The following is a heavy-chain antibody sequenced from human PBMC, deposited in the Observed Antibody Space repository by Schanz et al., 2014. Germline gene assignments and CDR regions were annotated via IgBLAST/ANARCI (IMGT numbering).Heavy chain of an antibody. V-gene: IGHV1-69*02. CDR3: ARSNYYDNSDYYNSFDY. CDR2: FIPILDVG. D-gene: IGHD3-22*01. Sequence: QVQLVQSGAEVKKPGSSVKVSCKASRSTFSSYTISWVRQARGQGLEWVGRFIPILDVGNYAQQFQGRVTFTADKSTSTAYMDLSSLRPEDTALYYCARSNYYDNSDYYNSFDYWGQGTLVTVSS. J-gene: IGHJ4*02. CDR1: RSTFSSYT.